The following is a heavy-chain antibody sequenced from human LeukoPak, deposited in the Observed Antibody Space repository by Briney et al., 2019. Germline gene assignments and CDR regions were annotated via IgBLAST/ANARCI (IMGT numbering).Heavy chain of an antibody. D-gene: IGHD2-2*01. CDR3: ARDSSTSFLADP. V-gene: IGHV1-46*01. J-gene: IGHJ5*02. CDR2: IHPSSGST. Sequence: ASVKVSCKASGYTFTRYYMHWVRQAPGQGLEWMGIIHPSSGSTSYARKFEGRVTMTRDTSTSTVYMELSSLRSEDTAVYYCARDSSTSFLADPWGQGTLVTVSS. CDR1: GYTFTRYY.